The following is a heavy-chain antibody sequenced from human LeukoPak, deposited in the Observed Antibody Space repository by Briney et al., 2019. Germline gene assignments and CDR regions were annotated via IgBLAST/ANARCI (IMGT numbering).Heavy chain of an antibody. CDR1: GGSICSYY. CDR2: VYYSGST. J-gene: IGHJ4*02. D-gene: IGHD5-18*01. Sequence: SETLSLTCTVSGGSICSYYWNWIRQPPGKGLEWIGYVYYSGSTNYNPSLKSRVTISVDTSKKQFSLKLSSVTAADTAVYYCAGAPPYNYGYGYFDYWGQGTLVTVSS. CDR3: AGAPPYNYGYGYFDY. V-gene: IGHV4-59*01.